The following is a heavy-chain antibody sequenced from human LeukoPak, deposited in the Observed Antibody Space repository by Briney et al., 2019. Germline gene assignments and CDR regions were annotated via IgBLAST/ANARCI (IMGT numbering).Heavy chain of an antibody. Sequence: GGSLRLSCADSGFTFGSYSMNWVRQAPGKGLEWVSYISSSSSTIHYADSVKGRLTISRDNAKNSLYLQMNSLRAEDTAVYYCARDSYSGYDRLLNWGQGTLVTVSS. J-gene: IGHJ4*02. CDR1: GFTFGSYS. CDR2: ISSSSSTI. CDR3: ARDSYSGYDRLLN. V-gene: IGHV3-48*01. D-gene: IGHD5-12*01.